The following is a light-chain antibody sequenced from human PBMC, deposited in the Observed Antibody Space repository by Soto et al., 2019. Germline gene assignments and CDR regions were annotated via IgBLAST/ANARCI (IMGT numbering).Light chain of an antibody. CDR3: QKYDSAPLT. CDR1: QDISNY. V-gene: IGKV1-27*01. CDR2: AAS. J-gene: IGKJ4*01. Sequence: DIQMTQSPSSLSASVGDRVTITCRASQDISNYLAWYQQKAGKVPKLLIYAASTLQSGVPSQFTGSASGTDFTLTISSLQPEDVATYYCQKYDSAPLTFGGGTKVEIK.